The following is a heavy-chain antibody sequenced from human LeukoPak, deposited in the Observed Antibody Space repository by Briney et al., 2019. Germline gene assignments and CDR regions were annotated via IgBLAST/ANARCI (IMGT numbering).Heavy chain of an antibody. CDR2: IDQSGTT. J-gene: IGHJ4*02. Sequence: PSETLSLTCVVYGGSFSGYYWSWIRQPPGKGLECIGEIDQSGTTNYNPSLKSRVTISIDTSKKQFSLTLTSMTAADTAVYYCARVPHYYFGYGYFDTWGQGTRVTVSS. CDR3: ARVPHYYFGYGYFDT. D-gene: IGHD3-10*01. CDR1: GGSFSGYY. V-gene: IGHV4-34*01.